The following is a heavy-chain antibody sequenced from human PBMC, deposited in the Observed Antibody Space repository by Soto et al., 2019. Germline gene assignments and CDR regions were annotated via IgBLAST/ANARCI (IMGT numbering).Heavy chain of an antibody. J-gene: IGHJ5*02. CDR2: ISSSSSTI. D-gene: IGHD2-2*01. Sequence: GGSLRLSCAASGFTFSRYSMNGVRQAPGKGLEWVSYISSSSSTIYYADSVKGRFTISRDNAKNSLYLQMNSLRAEDTAVYYCARTGDCSSTSCYPNWFDPWGQGTLVTVSS. CDR3: ARTGDCSSTSCYPNWFDP. V-gene: IGHV3-48*01. CDR1: GFTFSRYS.